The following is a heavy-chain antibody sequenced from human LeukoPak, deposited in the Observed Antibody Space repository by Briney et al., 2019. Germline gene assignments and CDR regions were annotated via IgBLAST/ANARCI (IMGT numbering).Heavy chain of an antibody. D-gene: IGHD3-3*01. Sequence: ASVKVSCKASGYTFTSYAMHWVRQAPGQRLEWMGWINAGNGNTKYPQKFQGRVTITRDTSASTAYMELSSLRSEDTAVYYCARDRMYYDFWSGYSGDAFDIWGQGTMVTVSS. V-gene: IGHV1-3*01. CDR2: INAGNGNT. J-gene: IGHJ3*02. CDR1: GYTFTSYA. CDR3: ARDRMYYDFWSGYSGDAFDI.